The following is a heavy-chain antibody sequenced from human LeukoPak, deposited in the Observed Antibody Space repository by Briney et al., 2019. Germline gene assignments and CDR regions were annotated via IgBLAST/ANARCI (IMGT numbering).Heavy chain of an antibody. D-gene: IGHD3-22*01. CDR3: ASPLSYDSSGTFDY. CDR1: GFTVSSNS. Sequence: GGSLRLSCTVSGFTVSSNSMSWVRQAPGKGLEWVSYISSSGSTIYYADSVKGRFTISRDNAKNSLYLQMNSLRAEDTAVYYCASPLSYDSSGTFDYWGQGTLVTVSS. V-gene: IGHV3-48*04. J-gene: IGHJ4*02. CDR2: ISSSGSTI.